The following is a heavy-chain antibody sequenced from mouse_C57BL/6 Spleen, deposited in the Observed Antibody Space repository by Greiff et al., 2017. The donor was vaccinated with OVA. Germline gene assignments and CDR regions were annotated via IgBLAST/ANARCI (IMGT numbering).Heavy chain of an antibody. CDR2: IHPNSGST. D-gene: IGHD2-4*01. Sequence: QVQLQQSGAELVKPGASVKLSCKASGYTFTSYWMHWVKQRPGQGLEWIGMIHPNSGSTNYNEKFKSKATLTVDKSSSTAYMQLSSLTSEDSAVYYCARSPYDYSFDYWGQGTTLTVSS. CDR1: GYTFTSYW. CDR3: ARSPYDYSFDY. J-gene: IGHJ2*01. V-gene: IGHV1-64*01.